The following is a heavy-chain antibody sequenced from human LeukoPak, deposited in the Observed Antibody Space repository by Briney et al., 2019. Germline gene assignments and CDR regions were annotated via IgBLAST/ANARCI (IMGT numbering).Heavy chain of an antibody. CDR2: IYNSGST. Sequence: PSETLSLTCSVSGGSINSYYWSWIRQPPGKGLEWIGHIYNSGSTNYNPSLKSRVTISVDTSKNQFSLKLSSVTAADTAVYYCARNRGVYNDWGQGTLVTVSS. D-gene: IGHD5-24*01. CDR3: ARNRGVYND. J-gene: IGHJ4*02. V-gene: IGHV4-59*01. CDR1: GGSINSYY.